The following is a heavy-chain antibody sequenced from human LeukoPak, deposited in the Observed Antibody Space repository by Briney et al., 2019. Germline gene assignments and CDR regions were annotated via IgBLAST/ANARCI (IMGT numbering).Heavy chain of an antibody. J-gene: IGHJ6*03. Sequence: GGSLRLSCAASGFTFSSYWMSWVRKAPGKGLEWVANIKQDGSEKYYMYSVKGRITISRDNAKNSLYLKMNSLRAEDTAVYYCARALSSAAAVMYYYYYMDVWGKGTTVTVSS. CDR3: ARALSSAAAVMYYYYYMDV. D-gene: IGHD6-13*01. CDR1: GFTFSSYW. V-gene: IGHV3-7*01. CDR2: IKQDGSEK.